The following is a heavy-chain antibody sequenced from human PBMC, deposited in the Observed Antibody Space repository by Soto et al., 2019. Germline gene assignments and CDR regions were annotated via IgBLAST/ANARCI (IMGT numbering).Heavy chain of an antibody. Sequence: LRLSCAASGFTFSSYAMSWVRQAPGKGLKWVSAISGSGGSTYYADSVKGRFTISRDNSKNTLYLQMNSLRAEDTAVYYCAKRRVGGIRYYGLDVWGQGSTVTVSS. D-gene: IGHD3-22*01. J-gene: IGHJ6*02. CDR3: AKRRVGGIRYYGLDV. V-gene: IGHV3-23*01. CDR2: ISGSGGST. CDR1: GFTFSSYA.